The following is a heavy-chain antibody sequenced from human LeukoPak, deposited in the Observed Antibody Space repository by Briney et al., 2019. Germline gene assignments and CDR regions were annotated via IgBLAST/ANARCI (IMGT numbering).Heavy chain of an antibody. CDR3: AKVSSYDYVWGSPDY. CDR1: GFTFSSYA. Sequence: GGSLRLSCAASGFTFSSYAMSWVRQAPGKGLEWDSAIRGSGGSTYYADSVKGRFTISRDNSKNSLYLQMNSLRAEDSAVYYCAKVSSYDYVWGSPDYWGQGTLVTVSS. J-gene: IGHJ4*02. CDR2: IRGSGGST. D-gene: IGHD3-16*01. V-gene: IGHV3-23*01.